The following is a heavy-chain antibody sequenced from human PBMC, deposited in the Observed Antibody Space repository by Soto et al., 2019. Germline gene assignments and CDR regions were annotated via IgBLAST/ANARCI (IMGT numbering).Heavy chain of an antibody. J-gene: IGHJ4*02. V-gene: IGHV3-11*01. D-gene: IGHD6-19*01. CDR3: APRSGALAASFPYYFYY. CDR2: ISSGFSTI. CDR1: GFRFNDYY. Sequence: QVQLVESGGGLVKPGGSLRLSCAAAGFRFNDYYMTWIRQAPGKGLEWVSYISSGFSTIYYAHSVKGRFTISRDNAKNSLYLQMNSLRAEDTAVYYCAPRSGALAASFPYYFYYWGQGTLVTVSS.